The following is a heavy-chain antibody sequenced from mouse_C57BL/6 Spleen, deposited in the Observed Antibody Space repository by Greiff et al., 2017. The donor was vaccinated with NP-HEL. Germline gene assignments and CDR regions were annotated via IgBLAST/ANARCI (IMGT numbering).Heavy chain of an antibody. CDR2: INPNYGTT. V-gene: IGHV1-39*01. Sequence: VQLQQSGPELVKPGASVKISCKASGYSFTDYNMNWVKQSNGKSLEWIGVINPNYGTTSYNQKFKGKATLTVDQSSSTAYMQLNSLTSEDSAVYFCARSASYDYDGLFDYWGQGTTLTVSS. D-gene: IGHD2-4*01. J-gene: IGHJ2*01. CDR3: ARSASYDYDGLFDY. CDR1: GYSFTDYN.